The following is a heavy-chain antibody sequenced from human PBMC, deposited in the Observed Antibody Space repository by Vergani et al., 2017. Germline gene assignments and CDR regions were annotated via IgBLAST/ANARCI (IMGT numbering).Heavy chain of an antibody. Sequence: QVQLQESGPGLVKPSETLSLTCTVSGGSISSYYWSWIRQPPGKGLEWIGYIYYSGSTNYNPSLKSRVTISVDTSKNQFSLKLSSVTAADTAVYYCARGALSGSYGPSMDVWGQGTTVTVSS. CDR2: IYYSGST. V-gene: IGHV4-59*01. J-gene: IGHJ6*02. CDR3: ARGALSGSYGPSMDV. CDR1: GGSISSYY. D-gene: IGHD1-26*01.